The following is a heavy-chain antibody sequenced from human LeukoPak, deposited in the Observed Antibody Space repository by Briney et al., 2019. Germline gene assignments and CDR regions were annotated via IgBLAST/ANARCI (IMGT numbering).Heavy chain of an antibody. J-gene: IGHJ4*02. D-gene: IGHD5-12*01. CDR2: IYYSGST. V-gene: IGHV4-31*03. Sequence: SQTLSLTCSVSGDSISGGGYYWSWIRQHPGKGLEWIGYIYYSGSTSYNPSLKSRVTISVDTSKNQFSLKLSSVTAADTAVYXXXXGSDGYNPGNFGYWGQGTLVTVSS. CDR3: XXGSDGYNPGNFGY. CDR1: GDSISGGGYY.